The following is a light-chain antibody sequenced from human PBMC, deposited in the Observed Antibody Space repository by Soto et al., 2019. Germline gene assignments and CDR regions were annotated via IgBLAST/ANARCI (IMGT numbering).Light chain of an antibody. CDR3: QQYNNWPLT. CDR2: DTS. CDR1: QNVHSD. J-gene: IGKJ4*01. Sequence: EVVMTQSPDTLSVSPGDGATLSCRASQNVHSDLAWYQQKPGQAPRLVIYDTSTRATDIPVRFTGGGSGTEFTITISSLKSEDFAVYYCQQYNNWPLTFGGGTKVEIK. V-gene: IGKV3-15*01.